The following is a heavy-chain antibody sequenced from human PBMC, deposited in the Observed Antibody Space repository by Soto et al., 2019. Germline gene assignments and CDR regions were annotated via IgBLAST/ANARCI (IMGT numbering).Heavy chain of an antibody. CDR3: ARPSYSSSRYYGMDV. J-gene: IGHJ6*02. CDR2: IYPGDSDT. V-gene: IGHV5-51*01. CDR1: GYSFSRYL. D-gene: IGHD6-6*01. Sequence: GGSLKISRKGSGYSFSRYLVGLGGQMPVKGLEWMGIIYPGDSDTRYSPSFEGQVTISADKSITTAYLQWSSLKASDTAMYYCARPSYSSSRYYGMDVWGQGTTVTVSS.